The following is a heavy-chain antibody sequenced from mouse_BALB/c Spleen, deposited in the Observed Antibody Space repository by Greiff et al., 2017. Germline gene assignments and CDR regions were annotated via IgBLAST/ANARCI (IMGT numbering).Heavy chain of an antibody. V-gene: IGHV1-14*01. Sequence: EVQLQQSGPELVKPGASGKLSCKASGYTFTSYVMHWVQQKPGQGLEWIGYINPYNDGTKYNEKFKGKATLTSDKSSITAYMELSSLTSEDSAVYYCAKADIDYWGQGTTGTVSS. CDR2: INPYNDGT. CDR3: AKADIDY. D-gene: IGHD3-2*02. J-gene: IGHJ2*01. CDR1: GYTFTSYV.